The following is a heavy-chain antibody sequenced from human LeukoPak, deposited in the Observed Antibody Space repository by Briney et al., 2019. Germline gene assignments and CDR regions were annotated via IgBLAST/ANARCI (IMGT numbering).Heavy chain of an antibody. Sequence: SETLSLTCTVSGGSISSYYWSWIRQPPGKGLEWIGYIYYSGSTNYNPSLKSRVTISVDTSKNQFSLKLSSVTAADTAVYYCARARYCSSTSCYPTPYYFDYWGQGTLSPSPQ. CDR1: GGSISSYY. V-gene: IGHV4-59*01. CDR2: IYYSGST. D-gene: IGHD2-2*01. J-gene: IGHJ4*02. CDR3: ARARYCSSTSCYPTPYYFDY.